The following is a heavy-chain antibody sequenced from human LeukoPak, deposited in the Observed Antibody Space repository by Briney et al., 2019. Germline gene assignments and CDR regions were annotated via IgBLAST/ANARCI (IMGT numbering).Heavy chain of an antibody. V-gene: IGHV4-34*01. CDR2: INHSGST. D-gene: IGHD5-18*01. J-gene: IGHJ4*02. CDR1: GGSFSGYY. CDR3: ARGRGYSYGYEAFDY. Sequence: SETLSLTCAVYGGSFSGYYWSWIRQPPGKGLEWSGEINHSGSTNYNPSLKSRVTISVDTSKNQFSLKLSSVTAADTAVYYCARGRGYSYGYEAFDYWGQGTLVTVSS.